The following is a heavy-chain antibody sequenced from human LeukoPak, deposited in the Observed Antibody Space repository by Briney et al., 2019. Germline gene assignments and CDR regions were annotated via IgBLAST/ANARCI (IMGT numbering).Heavy chain of an antibody. CDR3: AGERGEEYSSGWYKRNYFDN. Sequence: SETLSLTCTVSGDSFSSVTDYWAWIRQPPGKGLEWIASGDYSGGTYYNPSLESRVAISADMSKNHFYLKLTSVTGADTAVYYCAGERGEEYSSGWYKRNYFDNWGQGIRVTVSS. V-gene: IGHV4-39*07. CDR2: GDYSGGT. J-gene: IGHJ4*02. CDR1: GDSFSSVTDY. D-gene: IGHD6-19*01.